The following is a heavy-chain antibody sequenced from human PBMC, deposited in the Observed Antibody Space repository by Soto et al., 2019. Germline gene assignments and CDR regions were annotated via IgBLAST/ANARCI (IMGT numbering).Heavy chain of an antibody. J-gene: IGHJ3*02. Sequence: QVQLVQSGAEVKKPGSSVKVSCKASGGTFSSYAISWVRQAPGQGLEWMGGIIPIFGTPNYAQKFQGRVTITADESTSTAYMELSSLRSEDTAVYYCARVLDIVVVPAARQRAFDIWGQGTMVTVSS. CDR3: ARVLDIVVVPAARQRAFDI. D-gene: IGHD2-2*03. CDR1: GGTFSSYA. V-gene: IGHV1-69*01. CDR2: IIPIFGTP.